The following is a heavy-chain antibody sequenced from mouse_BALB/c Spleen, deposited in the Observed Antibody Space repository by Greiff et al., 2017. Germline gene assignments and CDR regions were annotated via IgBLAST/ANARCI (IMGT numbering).Heavy chain of an antibody. CDR1: GFTFTDYY. CDR3: ARSPPNSLLRLPYYAMDY. D-gene: IGHD1-2*01. V-gene: IGHV7-3*02. CDR2: IRNKANGYTT. J-gene: IGHJ4*01. Sequence: EVQLVESGGGLVQPGGSLRLSCATSGFTFTDYYMSWVRQPPGKALEWLGFIRNKANGYTTEYSASVKGRFTISRDNSQSILYLQMNTLRAEDSATYYCARSPPNSLLRLPYYAMDYWGQGTSVTVSS.